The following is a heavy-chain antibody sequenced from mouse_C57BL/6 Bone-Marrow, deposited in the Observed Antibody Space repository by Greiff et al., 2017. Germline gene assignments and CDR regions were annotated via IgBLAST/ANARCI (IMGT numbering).Heavy chain of an antibody. CDR3: ARQLITAFDY. CDR1: GFTFTDYT. CDR2: FYPGSGSI. Sequence: VQLQQSGAELVKPGASVKLSCTASGFTFTDYTIHWVKQRSGQGLEWIGWFYPGSGSIKYNEKFKAKATLTADKSSSTAYMELSRLTSEDSAVYFCARQLITAFDYWGKGTTLTVSA. D-gene: IGHD1-2*01. V-gene: IGHV1-62-2*01. J-gene: IGHJ2*01.